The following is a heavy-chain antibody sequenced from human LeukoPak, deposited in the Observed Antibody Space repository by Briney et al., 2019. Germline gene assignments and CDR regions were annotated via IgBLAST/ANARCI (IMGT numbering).Heavy chain of an antibody. D-gene: IGHD3-16*01. V-gene: IGHV1-2*02. J-gene: IGHJ5*02. CDR2: INPNSGGT. Sequence: GASVKVSCKASGYTFTGNYIHWVRQVPGQGLEWMGWINPNSGGTNYAQKFQGRVTMTRDTSISTASMEVSRLTSDDTAVYYCAREVVAWGMNWFDPWGQGTLVTVSS. CDR1: GYTFTGNY. CDR3: AREVVAWGMNWFDP.